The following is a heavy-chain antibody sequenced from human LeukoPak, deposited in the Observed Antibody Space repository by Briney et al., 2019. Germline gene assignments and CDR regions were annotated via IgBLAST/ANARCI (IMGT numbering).Heavy chain of an antibody. CDR1: GFTFDDYG. CDR2: IYSGGST. CDR3: ANSLGVLLWFGELGAFDI. J-gene: IGHJ3*02. V-gene: IGHV3-23*03. Sequence: GGSLRLSCAASGFTFDDYGMSWVRQAPGKGLEWVSVIYSGGSTYYADSVKGRFTISRDNSKNTLYLQMNSLRAEDTAVYYCANSLGVLLWFGELGAFDIWGQGTMVTVSS. D-gene: IGHD3-10*01.